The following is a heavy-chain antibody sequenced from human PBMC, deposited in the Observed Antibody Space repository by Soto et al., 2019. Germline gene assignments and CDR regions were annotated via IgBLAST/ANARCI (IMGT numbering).Heavy chain of an antibody. D-gene: IGHD2-2*01. CDR1: GDSVSRNSAA. CDR2: TYHRSKWYN. Sequence: SQTLSLTCAISGDSVSRNSAAWNWIRQSPSRGLEWLGRTYHRSKWYNDYAVSVKSRITINPDTSKNQFSLQLNSVTPEDTAVYYCARGGYCSSTSCYWSAFDIWGQGTMVTVSS. V-gene: IGHV6-1*01. CDR3: ARGGYCSSTSCYWSAFDI. J-gene: IGHJ3*02.